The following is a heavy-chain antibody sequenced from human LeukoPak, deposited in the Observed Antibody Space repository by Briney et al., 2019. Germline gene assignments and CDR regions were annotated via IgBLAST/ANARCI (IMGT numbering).Heavy chain of an antibody. V-gene: IGHV3-11*01. D-gene: IGHD2-2*01. CDR1: GFTFSDYY. CDR3: ARDLGYCSSTSCPPGF. J-gene: IGHJ1*01. Sequence: GGSLRLSCAASGFTFSDYYMSWIRQAPGKGLEWVSYISSSGSTIYYADSVKGRFTISRDNAKNSLYLQMNSLRAEDTVVYYCARDLGYCSSTSCPPGFWGQGTLVTVSS. CDR2: ISSSGSTI.